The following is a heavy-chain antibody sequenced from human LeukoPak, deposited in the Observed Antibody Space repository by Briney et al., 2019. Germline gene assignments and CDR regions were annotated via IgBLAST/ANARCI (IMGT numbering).Heavy chain of an antibody. D-gene: IGHD3-22*01. Sequence: GGSLRLSCVASGFTFSNYAMSWVRQAPGRGLEWVSAVSASGGSTYYADPVKGRFTVSRDNSRNTLSLQMNSLRAEDTAVYYCARDYDSSGYCDYWGQGTLVTVSS. J-gene: IGHJ4*02. V-gene: IGHV3-23*01. CDR2: VSASGGST. CDR1: GFTFSNYA. CDR3: ARDYDSSGYCDY.